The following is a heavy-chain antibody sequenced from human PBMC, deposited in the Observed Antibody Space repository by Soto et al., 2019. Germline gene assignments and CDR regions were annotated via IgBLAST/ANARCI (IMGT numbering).Heavy chain of an antibody. V-gene: IGHV3-30*18. CDR3: AKALGELSPESYDY. Sequence: GGSLRLSCAASGFSFSSFGMRWVRQAPGKGLEWVAFNSYDGSNKYYADSVKGRFTISRDSSEKTLYLQMNSLRPEDTAVYYCAKALGELSPESYDYWGQGTLVTVSS. CDR1: GFSFSSFG. D-gene: IGHD3-16*02. J-gene: IGHJ4*02. CDR2: NSYDGSNK.